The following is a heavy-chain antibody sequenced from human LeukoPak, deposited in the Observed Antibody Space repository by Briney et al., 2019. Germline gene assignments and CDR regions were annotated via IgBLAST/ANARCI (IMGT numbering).Heavy chain of an antibody. CDR2: INPNSGGT. Sequence: ASVKVSCKASGYTFTGYYMHWVRQAPGQGLEWMGWINPNSGGTNYAQKFQGRVTMTRDTSISTAYMELSRLRSDDTAVYYCARHIGVDSWDYFDYWGQGTLVTVSS. J-gene: IGHJ4*02. CDR3: ARHIGVDSWDYFDY. V-gene: IGHV1-2*02. CDR1: GYTFTGYY. D-gene: IGHD5-12*01.